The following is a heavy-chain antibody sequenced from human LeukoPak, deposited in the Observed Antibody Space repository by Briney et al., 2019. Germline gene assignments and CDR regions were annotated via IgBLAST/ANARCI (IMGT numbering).Heavy chain of an antibody. CDR3: ARGRRSRYQLDY. CDR2: INSDGSST. D-gene: IGHD3-3*01. Sequence: GGSLRLSCAASGFTFSSYWMHWVRQAPGKGLVWVSRINSDGSSTSYADSVKGRFTISRDNAKNTLYLQMNSLRAEDTAVYYCARGRRSRYQLDYWGQGTLVTVSS. CDR1: GFTFSSYW. V-gene: IGHV3-74*01. J-gene: IGHJ4*02.